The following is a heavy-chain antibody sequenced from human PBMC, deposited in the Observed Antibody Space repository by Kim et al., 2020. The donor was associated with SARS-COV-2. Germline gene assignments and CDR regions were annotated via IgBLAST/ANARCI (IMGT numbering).Heavy chain of an antibody. J-gene: IGHJ4*03. Sequence: YADSVKGRCTIARDNSKNPLLLQMNGLGVKDTAIYYCTEARGLTEGASNYWGQGTLVAVSS. V-gene: IGHV3-23*01. D-gene: IGHD2-8*01. CDR3: TEARGLTEGASNY.